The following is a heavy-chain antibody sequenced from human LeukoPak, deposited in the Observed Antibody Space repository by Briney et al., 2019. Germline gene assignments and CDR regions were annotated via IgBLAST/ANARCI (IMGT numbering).Heavy chain of an antibody. CDR2: ISAYNGNT. V-gene: IGHV1-18*01. CDR3: ARDFDYYDSSGYGGF. D-gene: IGHD3-22*01. J-gene: IGHJ4*02. Sequence: EASVKVSCKASGYTFTSYGISWVRQAPGQGREWMGWISAYNGNTNYAQKLQGRVTMTTDTSTSTAYMELRSLRSDDTAVYYCARDFDYYDSSGYGGFWGQGTLVTVSS. CDR1: GYTFTSYG.